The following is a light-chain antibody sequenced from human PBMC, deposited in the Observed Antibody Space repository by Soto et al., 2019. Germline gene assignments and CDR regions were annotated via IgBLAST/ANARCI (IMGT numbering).Light chain of an antibody. V-gene: IGKV1-27*01. CDR3: QKYNSAPLT. Sequence: DVQMTQSPSFLSASVGDRVTVTCRASQGIAPYLAWFQQKPGKVPRLLIYATSTLQSGVPSRFSGSGSGTDLTLTISSLQPEDVATYYCQKYNSAPLTFGGGTKVEIK. CDR1: QGIAPY. CDR2: ATS. J-gene: IGKJ4*01.